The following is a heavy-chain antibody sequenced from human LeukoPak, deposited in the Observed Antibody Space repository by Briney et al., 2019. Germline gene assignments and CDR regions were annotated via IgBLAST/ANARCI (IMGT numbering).Heavy chain of an antibody. CDR1: GFTFSSYS. Sequence: GGSLRLSCAASGFTFSSYSMNWVRQAPGKGLEWVSSISSSSTYIFYADSVKGRFTISRDNSKNTVNLQMSSLRTEDTAVYYCVKRWDAYNSDYWGQGTLVSVPS. J-gene: IGHJ4*02. CDR2: ISSSSTYI. V-gene: IGHV3-21*01. D-gene: IGHD5-24*01. CDR3: VKRWDAYNSDY.